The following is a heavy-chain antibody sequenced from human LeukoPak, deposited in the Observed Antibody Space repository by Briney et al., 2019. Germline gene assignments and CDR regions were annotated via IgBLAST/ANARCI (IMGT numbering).Heavy chain of an antibody. CDR2: FDPEDGET. Sequence: GASVKVSCKVSGYTLTELSMHWVRQAPGKGLEWMGGFDPEDGETIYAQKFQGRVTMTEDTSTDTAYMELSNLRSEDTAVYYCATIVVVPAAGSSYYFDYWGQGTLVTVSS. CDR3: ATIVVVPAAGSSYYFDY. J-gene: IGHJ4*02. D-gene: IGHD2-2*01. CDR1: GYTLTELS. V-gene: IGHV1-24*01.